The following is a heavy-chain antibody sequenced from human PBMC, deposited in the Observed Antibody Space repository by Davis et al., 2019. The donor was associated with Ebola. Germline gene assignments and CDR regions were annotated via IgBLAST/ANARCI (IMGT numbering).Heavy chain of an antibody. Sequence: SETLSLTCTVSGGSISSYHWSWIRQPPGKGLEWIGYIYYSGSTNYNPPLKSRVTISVDTSKNQFSLKLSSVTSADTAVYYFARQEYDFWNGYYSPNWFDPWGQGTLVTVSS. CDR1: GGSISSYH. CDR2: IYYSGST. D-gene: IGHD3-3*01. CDR3: ARQEYDFWNGYYSPNWFDP. V-gene: IGHV4-59*08. J-gene: IGHJ5*02.